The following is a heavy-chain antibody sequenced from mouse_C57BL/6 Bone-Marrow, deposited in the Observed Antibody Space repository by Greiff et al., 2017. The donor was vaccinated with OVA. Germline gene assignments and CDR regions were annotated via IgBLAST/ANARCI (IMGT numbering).Heavy chain of an antibody. CDR1: GFTFSDYG. Sequence: EVKLMESGGGLVQPGGSLKLSCAASGFTFSDYGMAWVRQAPRKGPEWVAFISNLAYSIYYADTVTGRFTISRENAKNTLYLEMSSLRSEDTAMYYCARLWLLRGGRYFDVWGTGTTVTVSS. J-gene: IGHJ1*03. D-gene: IGHD2-3*01. CDR2: ISNLAYSI. V-gene: IGHV5-15*01. CDR3: ARLWLLRGGRYFDV.